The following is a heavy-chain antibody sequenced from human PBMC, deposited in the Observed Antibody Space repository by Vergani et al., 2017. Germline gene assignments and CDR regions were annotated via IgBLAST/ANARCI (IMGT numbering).Heavy chain of an antibody. D-gene: IGHD6-6*01. Sequence: EVQLVESGGGLVQPGGSLRLSCAASGFTFSSYEMNWVRQAPGKGLEWVSYISSSGSTIYYADSVKGRFTISRDNAKNPLYLQMNSLRAEDTAVYYCARDQGEQLVLSGMDVWGQGTTVTVSS. CDR3: ARDQGEQLVLSGMDV. CDR2: ISSSGSTI. V-gene: IGHV3-48*03. J-gene: IGHJ6*02. CDR1: GFTFSSYE.